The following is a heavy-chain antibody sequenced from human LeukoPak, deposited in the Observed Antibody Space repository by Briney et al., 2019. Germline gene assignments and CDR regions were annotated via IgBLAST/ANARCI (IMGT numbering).Heavy chain of an antibody. CDR3: AKEIYGDSTGGRFQH. Sequence: GGSLRLSCVASKFTFSSYALTWVRQVSGEGLEWVSVISGSGGNTYYADSVKGRFTICRDNSKNTLCLQMKSLRAEDTAVYYCAKEIYGDSTGGRFQHWGQGTLVTVSS. J-gene: IGHJ1*01. V-gene: IGHV3-23*01. CDR1: KFTFSSYA. CDR2: ISGSGGNT. D-gene: IGHD4-17*01.